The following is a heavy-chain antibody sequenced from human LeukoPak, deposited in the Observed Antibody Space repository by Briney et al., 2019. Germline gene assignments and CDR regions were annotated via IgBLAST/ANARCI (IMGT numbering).Heavy chain of an antibody. D-gene: IGHD3-22*01. Sequence: ASVEVSCKASGGTFSSSAISWVRQAPGQGVEWMGGIIPIFGTANYAQKFQGRVTITADKSTSTAYMELSSLRSEDTAVYYCARRYYYDSSGYYYFDYWGQGTLVTVSS. CDR1: GGTFSSSA. V-gene: IGHV1-69*06. CDR2: IIPIFGTA. CDR3: ARRYYYDSSGYYYFDY. J-gene: IGHJ4*02.